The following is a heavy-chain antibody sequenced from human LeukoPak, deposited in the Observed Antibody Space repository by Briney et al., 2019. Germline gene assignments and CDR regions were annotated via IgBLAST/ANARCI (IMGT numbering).Heavy chain of an antibody. Sequence: PGGSLRLSCAASGFTFDDYAMHWVRLAPGKGLEWVSGISWNSGSIGYADSVKGRFTISRDNAKNSLYLQMNSLRAEDTAVYYCARREARRTWYFDYWGQGTLVTVSS. CDR2: ISWNSGSI. V-gene: IGHV3-9*01. J-gene: IGHJ4*02. D-gene: IGHD1-7*01. CDR3: ARREARRTWYFDY. CDR1: GFTFDDYA.